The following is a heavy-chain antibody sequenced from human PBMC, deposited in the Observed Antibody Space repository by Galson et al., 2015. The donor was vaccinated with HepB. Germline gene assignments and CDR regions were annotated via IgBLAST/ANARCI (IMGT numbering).Heavy chain of an antibody. CDR3: ATSDYGDDVWFDP. D-gene: IGHD4-17*01. CDR1: GGTFSSYT. CDR2: IIPILGIA. Sequence: SVKVSCKASGGTFSSYTISWVRQAPGQGLEWMGRIIPILGIANYAQKFQGRVTITADKSTSTAYMELSSLRSEDTAVYYCATSDYGDDVWFDPWGQGTLVTVSS. J-gene: IGHJ5*02. V-gene: IGHV1-69*02.